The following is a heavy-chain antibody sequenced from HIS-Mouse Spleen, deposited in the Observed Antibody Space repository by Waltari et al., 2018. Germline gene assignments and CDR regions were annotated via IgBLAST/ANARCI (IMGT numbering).Heavy chain of an antibody. Sequence: QVQLVESGGGVVQPGRSLRLSCAASGFTFSSYAMHWVRQAPGKGLEWGAVISYDGSNKYYADSVKGRFTSSRDNSKNTLYLQMNSLRAEDTAVYYCARGFVDTAMVDYWGQGTLVTVSS. D-gene: IGHD5-18*01. CDR2: ISYDGSNK. V-gene: IGHV3-30-3*01. J-gene: IGHJ4*02. CDR1: GFTFSSYA. CDR3: ARGFVDTAMVDY.